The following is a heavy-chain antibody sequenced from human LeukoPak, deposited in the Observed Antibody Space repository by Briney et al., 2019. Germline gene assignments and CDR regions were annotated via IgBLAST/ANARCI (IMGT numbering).Heavy chain of an antibody. D-gene: IGHD4-17*01. CDR1: GITFSSYS. CDR3: ARANGDYAWFDP. J-gene: IGHJ5*02. Sequence: GGSLRLSCAASGITFSSYSMNWVRQAPGKGLEWVSSISSSSSYIYYADSVKGRFTISRDNAKNSLYLQMNSLRAEDTAVYYCARANGDYAWFDPWGQGTLVTVSS. CDR2: ISSSSSYI. V-gene: IGHV3-21*01.